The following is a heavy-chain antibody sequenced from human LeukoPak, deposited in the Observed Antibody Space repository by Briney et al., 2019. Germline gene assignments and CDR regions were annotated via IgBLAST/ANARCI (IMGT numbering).Heavy chain of an antibody. CDR2: IKQDGSEK. D-gene: IGHD3-10*01. J-gene: IGHJ4*02. CDR1: GFTFGDYA. CDR3: ARATYYYGSGSYAVWEDY. V-gene: IGHV3-7*01. Sequence: PGGSLRLSCTASGFTFGDYAMTWVRQAPGKGLEWVANIKQDGSEKYYVDSVKGRFTISRDNAKNSLYLQMNSLRAEDTAVYYCARATYYYGSGSYAVWEDYWGQGTLVTVSS.